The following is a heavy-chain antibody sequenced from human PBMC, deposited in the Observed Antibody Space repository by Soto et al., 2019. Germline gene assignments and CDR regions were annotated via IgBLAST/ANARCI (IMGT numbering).Heavy chain of an antibody. J-gene: IGHJ4*02. CDR1: EGSSDNYS. CDR2: IYYSGSP. Sequence: SQTMSHTCCVAEGSSDNYSCSCIRQPPGKGLEWIGYIYYSGSPNYNPSLKSRVTISVDTSKNQFSLNLSSVTAADTAVYYCAKAGAATRSGYWGQRTLVTVYS. D-gene: IGHD2-15*01. V-gene: IGHV4-59*01. CDR3: AKAGAATRSGY.